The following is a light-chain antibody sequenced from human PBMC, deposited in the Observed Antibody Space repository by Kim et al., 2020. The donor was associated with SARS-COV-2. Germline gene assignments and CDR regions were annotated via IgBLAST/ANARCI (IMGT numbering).Light chain of an antibody. CDR3: QQRSNWPRT. Sequence: EIVLTQSPATLSLSPGERATLSCRASQSVSSHLAWYQQKPGQAPRLLIYDASNRATGIPARFSGSGSGTDFTLTISSLEPEDFAVYYWQQRSNWPRTFGQGTKLEI. CDR2: DAS. CDR1: QSVSSH. V-gene: IGKV3-11*01. J-gene: IGKJ2*02.